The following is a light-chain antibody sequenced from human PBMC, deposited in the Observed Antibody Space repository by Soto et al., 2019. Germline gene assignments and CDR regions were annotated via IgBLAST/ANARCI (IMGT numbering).Light chain of an antibody. J-gene: IGKJ1*01. CDR3: QQLNTYPPA. V-gene: IGKV1-9*01. Sequence: DIQLTQSPSFLSASVGDRVTITCRASQGITNYLAWYQQIPGKAPNLLIYTASILQSGVPSRFSGSGSGTEFPLTISSLQPEDFATYYCQQLNTYPPAFGQGTRVEIK. CDR2: TAS. CDR1: QGITNY.